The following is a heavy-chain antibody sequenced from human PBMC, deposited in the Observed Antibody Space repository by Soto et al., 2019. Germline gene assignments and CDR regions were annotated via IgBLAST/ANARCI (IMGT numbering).Heavy chain of an antibody. V-gene: IGHV5-10-1*01. Sequence: GESLKISCKGSGYSFTSYWISWVRQMPGKGLEWMGRIDPSDSYTNYSPSFQGHVTISADKSISTAYLQWSSLKASDTAMYYCARLFATFDVSYYYYYYGMDVWGQGTTVTVSS. CDR3: ARLFATFDVSYYYYYYGMDV. CDR1: GYSFTSYW. D-gene: IGHD3-9*01. CDR2: IDPSDSYT. J-gene: IGHJ6*02.